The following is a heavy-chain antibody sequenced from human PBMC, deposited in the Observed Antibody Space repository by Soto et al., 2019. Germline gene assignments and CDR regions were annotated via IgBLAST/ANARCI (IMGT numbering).Heavy chain of an antibody. J-gene: IGHJ6*02. CDR2: INAGNGNT. CDR1: GYTFTSYA. V-gene: IGHV1-3*01. Sequence: QVQLVQSGAEVKKPGASVKVSCKASGYTFTSYAMHWVRQAPGQRLEWMGWINAGNGNTKYSQKFQGRVTITRDTSASTAYMELSSLRSEDTAVYYCARGSSSWLKTYYYYYGMDVWGQGTTVTVSS. D-gene: IGHD6-13*01. CDR3: ARGSSSWLKTYYYYYGMDV.